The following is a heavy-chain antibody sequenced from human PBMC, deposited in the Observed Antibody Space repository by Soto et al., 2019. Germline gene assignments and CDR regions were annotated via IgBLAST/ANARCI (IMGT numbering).Heavy chain of an antibody. J-gene: IGHJ4*02. Sequence: WWSXRLSCSSSGLSFSSYAMHWVRQAPGEGLEYVSSISSNGGRTYYADSVKGRFTISRDNSKNTVYLQMSSMRAEDTAVYYSVNDKYVDYWGQGTLVTVSS. CDR3: VNDKYVDY. CDR1: GLSFSSYA. V-gene: IGHV3-64D*06. D-gene: IGHD3-10*02. CDR2: ISSNGGRT.